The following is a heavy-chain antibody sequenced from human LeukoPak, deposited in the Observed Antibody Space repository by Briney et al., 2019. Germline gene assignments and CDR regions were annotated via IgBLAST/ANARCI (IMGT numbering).Heavy chain of an antibody. D-gene: IGHD3-16*01. V-gene: IGHV3-23*01. J-gene: IGHJ4*02. CDR1: GSTFSSYV. Sequence: GSLRLSCVASGSTFSSYVMTWVRQAPGKGLEWVSSISGSGEITYYADSVKGRLTISRDNSKNTLYLQMSSLRAEDTAVYYCANGDAWGQFDYWGQGTQVTVSS. CDR3: ANGDAWGQFDY. CDR2: ISGSGEIT.